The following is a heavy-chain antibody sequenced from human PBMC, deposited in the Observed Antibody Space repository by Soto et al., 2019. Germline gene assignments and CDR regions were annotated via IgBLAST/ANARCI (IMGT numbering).Heavy chain of an antibody. CDR3: ARNIVVVPAAMPTDKYYYYYYGMDV. J-gene: IGHJ6*02. CDR1: GFTFSSYG. V-gene: IGHV3-33*01. D-gene: IGHD2-2*01. CDR2: IWYDGSNK. Sequence: QVQLVESGGGVVQPGRSLRLSCVASGFTFSSYGMHWVRQAPGKGLEWVAVIWYDGSNKYYADSVKGRFTISRDNSKNTLYLQMNSLRAEDTAVYYCARNIVVVPAAMPTDKYYYYYYGMDVWGQGTTVTVSS.